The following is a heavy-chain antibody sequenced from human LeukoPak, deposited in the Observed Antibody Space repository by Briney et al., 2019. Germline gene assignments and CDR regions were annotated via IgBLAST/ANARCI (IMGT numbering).Heavy chain of an antibody. J-gene: IGHJ5*02. CDR3: ARDFGDDFWSDNWFDP. CDR2: IYYSGST. Sequence: SETLSLTCTVSGGSISSGDYYWSWIRQPPGKCLEWIGYIYYSGSTYYNPSLKSRVTISVDTSKNQFSLKLSSVTAADTAVYYCARDFGDDFWSDNWFDPWGQGTLVTVSS. D-gene: IGHD3-3*01. CDR1: GGSISSGDYY. V-gene: IGHV4-30-4*08.